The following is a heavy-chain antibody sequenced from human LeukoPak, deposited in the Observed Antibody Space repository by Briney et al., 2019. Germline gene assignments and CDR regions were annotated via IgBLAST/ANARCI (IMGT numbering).Heavy chain of an antibody. V-gene: IGHV3-15*01. CDR3: TRDMEDYDILTGRSLLYYGMDV. J-gene: IGHJ6*02. CDR2: IKSKTDGGTT. Sequence: PGGSLRLSCAASGFTFSNAWMSWVRQAPGKGLEWVGRIKSKTDGGTTDYAAPVKGRFTISRDDSKNTLYLQMNSLKTEDTAVYYCTRDMEDYDILTGRSLLYYGMDVWGQGTTVTVSS. CDR1: GFTFSNAW. D-gene: IGHD3-9*01.